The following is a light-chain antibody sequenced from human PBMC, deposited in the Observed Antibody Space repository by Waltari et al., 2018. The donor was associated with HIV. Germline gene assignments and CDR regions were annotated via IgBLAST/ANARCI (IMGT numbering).Light chain of an antibody. CDR3: SSYTSSSVV. Sequence: QSALTQLASLSGSPGHAITTSCTGHSRDDGGYNYVSLYQQHPGKAPELMIYDVINRPSGCSNRFFGSKSGNTASLTISGRQAEDEADYYCSSYTSSSVVFGGGTKLTVL. V-gene: IGLV2-14*03. CDR2: DVI. J-gene: IGLJ2*01. CDR1: SRDDGGYNY.